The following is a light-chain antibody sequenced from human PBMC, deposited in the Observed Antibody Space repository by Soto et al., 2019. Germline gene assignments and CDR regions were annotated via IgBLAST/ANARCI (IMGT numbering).Light chain of an antibody. Sequence: IVLTLSPGTLSLYTCERAALSSRASQSVSSNLAWYQQKPGQAPRLLIYGASTRATGIPARFSGSGSGTEFTLTISSLQSEDFAVYYCQQYNNWPATFGQGTKVDIK. J-gene: IGKJ1*01. CDR2: GAS. CDR3: QQYNNWPAT. CDR1: QSVSSN. V-gene: IGKV3-15*01.